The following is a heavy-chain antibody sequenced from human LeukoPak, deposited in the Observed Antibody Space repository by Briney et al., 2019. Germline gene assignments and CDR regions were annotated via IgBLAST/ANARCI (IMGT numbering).Heavy chain of an antibody. CDR1: GYSISSGYY. CDR2: IYHSGST. CDR3: ARESRGWYLAYFDY. J-gene: IGHJ4*02. Sequence: SETLSLTCAVSGYSISSGYYWGWIRQPPGKGLEWIGSIYHSGSTYYNPSLKSRVTISVDTSKNQFSLKLSSVTAADTAVYYCARESRGWYLAYFDYWGQGTLVTVSS. V-gene: IGHV4-38-2*02. D-gene: IGHD6-19*01.